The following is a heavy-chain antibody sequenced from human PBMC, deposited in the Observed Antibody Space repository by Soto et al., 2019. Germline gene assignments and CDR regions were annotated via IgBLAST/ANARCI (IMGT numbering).Heavy chain of an antibody. CDR1: GFAFSGSA. J-gene: IGHJ4*02. CDR2: IRSKANSYAT. CDR3: PRGVEIDTIMWVFDY. Sequence: PGGSLRLSCAASGFAFSGSAMHWVRQASGKGLEWVGRIRSKANSYATAYAASVKGRFTISRDDSKNTAYLQMNSLKTEDTAVYHCPRGVEIDTIMWVFDYWGQGHLVTVSS. V-gene: IGHV3-73*01. D-gene: IGHD3-16*01.